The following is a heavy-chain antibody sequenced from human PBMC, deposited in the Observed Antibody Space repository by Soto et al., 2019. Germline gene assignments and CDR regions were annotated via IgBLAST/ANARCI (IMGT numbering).Heavy chain of an antibody. CDR2: ISGSGGST. V-gene: IGHV3-23*01. J-gene: IGHJ4*02. D-gene: IGHD5-12*01. CDR1: GFTFSSYA. Sequence: EVQLLESGGGLVQPGGSLRLSCAASGFTFSSYAMSWVRQAPGKGLEWVSAISGSGGSTYYADSVKGRFTISKDNSKNTMYMQMNSLRAEDTAVYYCAKGEVHDGYSCYAGKIGGFDYWGQGTLVTVSS. CDR3: AKGEVHDGYSCYAGKIGGFDY.